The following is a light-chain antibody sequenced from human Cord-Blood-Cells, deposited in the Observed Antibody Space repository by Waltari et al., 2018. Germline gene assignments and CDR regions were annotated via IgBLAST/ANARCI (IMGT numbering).Light chain of an antibody. J-gene: IGLJ3*02. V-gene: IGLV2-23*01. CDR3: CSYAGSSTWV. Sequence: QSALTQPASVSGSPGQSITISCTGTSSDVGSYHLVSWYQQHPGKAPKLMISEGSKRPSGFSNRFSGSKSGNTAYLTISGLQAEDEADYYCCSYAGSSTWVFGGGTKLTVL. CDR1: SSDVGSYHL. CDR2: EGS.